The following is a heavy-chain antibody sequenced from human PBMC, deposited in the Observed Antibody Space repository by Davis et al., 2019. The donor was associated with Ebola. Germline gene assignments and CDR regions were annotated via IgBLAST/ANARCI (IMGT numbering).Heavy chain of an antibody. J-gene: IGHJ4*02. CDR2: IEWNDDK. CDR3: ALIRRNSDWYLSDY. D-gene: IGHD6-19*01. CDR1: GFSLSTSGMC. Sequence: SGPTLVKPTQTLTLTCTFSGFSLSTSGMCVSWIRQPPGKALEWLARIEWNDDKFYNTSLKTRLTISKDTSKNQVVLTMTNMDLVDTATYYCALIRRNSDWYLSDYWGQGTLVTVSS. V-gene: IGHV2-70*17.